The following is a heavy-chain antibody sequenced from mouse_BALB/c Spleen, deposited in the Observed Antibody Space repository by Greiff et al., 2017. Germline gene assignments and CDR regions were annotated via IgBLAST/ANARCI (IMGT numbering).Heavy chain of an antibody. V-gene: IGHV2-6-5*01. CDR1: GFSLTDYG. CDR3: AKHSYYYGSSPYYAMDY. CDR2: IWGGGST. D-gene: IGHD1-1*01. J-gene: IGHJ4*01. Sequence: VQLQQSGPGLVAPSQSLSITCTVSGFSLTDYGVSWIRQPPGKGLEWLGVIWGGGSTYYNSALKSRLSISKDNSKSQVFLKMNSLQTDDTAMYYCAKHSYYYGSSPYYAMDYWGQGTSVTVSS.